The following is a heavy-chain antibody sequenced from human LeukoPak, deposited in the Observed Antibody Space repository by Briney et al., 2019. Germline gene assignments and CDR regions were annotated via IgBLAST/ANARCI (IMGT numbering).Heavy chain of an antibody. CDR2: IYYSGST. CDR1: GASISSYY. CDR3: ARARSYSSSWYTPESPDY. D-gene: IGHD6-13*01. Sequence: SETLSLTCTVSGASISSYYWSWIRQPPGKGLEWIGYIYYSGSTNYNPSLKSRVTISVDTSKNQFSLKLSSVTAADTAVYYCARARSYSSSWYTPESPDYWGQGTLVTVSS. J-gene: IGHJ4*02. V-gene: IGHV4-59*01.